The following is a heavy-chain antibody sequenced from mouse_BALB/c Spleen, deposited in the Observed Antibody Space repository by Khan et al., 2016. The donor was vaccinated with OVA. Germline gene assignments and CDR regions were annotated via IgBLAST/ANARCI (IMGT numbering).Heavy chain of an antibody. J-gene: IGHJ2*01. V-gene: IGHV1S137*01. Sequence: QVQLQQSGPELVRPGVSVMISCKGSGYTFTDYAMHWVKQSHAKSLEWIGVISTYYGNTNYNQKFKGKATMTVDKSSSTAYMELARLTSEDSAIYYCALYGNYGYFDYWGQGTTLTVSS. D-gene: IGHD2-1*01. CDR3: ALYGNYGYFDY. CDR2: ISTYYGNT. CDR1: GYTFTDYA.